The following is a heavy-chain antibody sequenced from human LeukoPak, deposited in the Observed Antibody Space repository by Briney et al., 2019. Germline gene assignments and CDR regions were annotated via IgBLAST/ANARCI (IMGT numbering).Heavy chain of an antibody. Sequence: ASVKVSCKASGYTFTGYYMHWVRQAPGQGLEWMGWISAYNGNTNYAQKLQGRVTMTTDTSTSTAYMELRSLRSDDTAVYYCARVWSRTLDYWGQGTLVTVSS. D-gene: IGHD3-3*01. CDR2: ISAYNGNT. CDR1: GYTFTGYY. J-gene: IGHJ4*02. CDR3: ARVWSRTLDY. V-gene: IGHV1-18*04.